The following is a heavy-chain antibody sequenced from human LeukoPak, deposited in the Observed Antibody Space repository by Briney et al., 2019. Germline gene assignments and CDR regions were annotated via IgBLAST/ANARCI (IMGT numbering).Heavy chain of an antibody. CDR2: ISYDGSNK. V-gene: IGHV3-30*18. CDR3: AKAPYGGNPYSWFDP. J-gene: IGHJ5*02. D-gene: IGHD4-23*01. Sequence: GGSLRLSCAASGFTFSSYGMHWVRQAPGKGLEWVAVISYDGSNKYYADSVKGRFTISRDNSKNTLYLQMNSLRAEDTAVYNCAKAPYGGNPYSWFDPWGQGTLVTVSS. CDR1: GFTFSSYG.